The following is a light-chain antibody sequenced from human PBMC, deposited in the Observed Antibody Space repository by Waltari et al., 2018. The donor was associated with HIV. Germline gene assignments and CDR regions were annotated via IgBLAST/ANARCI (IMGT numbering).Light chain of an antibody. CDR2: GNN. J-gene: IGLJ3*02. V-gene: IGLV1-44*01. Sequence: QSVLTQPPSASGTPGQRVTISCSGSSSNIGSNTVNWYQQLPGTAPKLLTYGNNNRPSGVPDRFSGSRSGTSSSLAITGLQAEDEAVYYCQSYDSSLSVNWVFGGGTKLTVL. CDR3: QSYDSSLSVNWV. CDR1: SSNIGSNT.